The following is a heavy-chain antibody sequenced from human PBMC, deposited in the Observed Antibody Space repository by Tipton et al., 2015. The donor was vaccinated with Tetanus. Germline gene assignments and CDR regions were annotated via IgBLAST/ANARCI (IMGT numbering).Heavy chain of an antibody. V-gene: IGHV1-69*18. J-gene: IGHJ4*02. D-gene: IGHD6-19*01. CDR3: ARIPIEGGSGFDS. CDR1: GGSLKTSS. CDR2: IIPVFDTS. Sequence: QVQLVQSGPEVKKPGSSVTVSCKASGGSLKTSSFSWVRQAPGQGLEWMGTIIPVFDTSNLLQRFQGRVRLTADESTSTVYMELNSLRSDDTAVYYCARIPIEGGSGFDSWGQGTLVTVSS.